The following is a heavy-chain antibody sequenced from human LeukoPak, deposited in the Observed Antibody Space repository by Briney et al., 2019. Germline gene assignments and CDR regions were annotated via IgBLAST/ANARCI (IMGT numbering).Heavy chain of an antibody. V-gene: IGHV3-21*01. Sequence: GXSLRLSCAASGFTFSSYSMNWVRQAPGKGLEWVSSISSSSSYIYYADSVKGRFTISRDNAKNSLYLQMNSLRAEDTAVYYCARDKGVGATTASYWGQGTLVTVSS. J-gene: IGHJ4*02. CDR2: ISSSSSYI. CDR1: GFTFSSYS. CDR3: ARDKGVGATTASY. D-gene: IGHD1-26*01.